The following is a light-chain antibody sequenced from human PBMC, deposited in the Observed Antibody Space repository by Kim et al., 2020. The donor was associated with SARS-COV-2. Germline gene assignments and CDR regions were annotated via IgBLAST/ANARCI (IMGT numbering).Light chain of an antibody. CDR2: KAS. Sequence: SASVGDRVTLTCRASQTIDSWLAWYQQKPGKVPNLLFYKASTLKNGVPSRFSGSGSGTEFTLTISSLQPDDVATYYCQQYSTLWTFGQGTKVEIK. J-gene: IGKJ1*01. V-gene: IGKV1-5*03. CDR3: QQYSTLWT. CDR1: QTIDSW.